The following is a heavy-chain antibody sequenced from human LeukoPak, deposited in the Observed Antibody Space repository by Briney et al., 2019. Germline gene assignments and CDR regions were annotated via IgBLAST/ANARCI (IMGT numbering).Heavy chain of an antibody. J-gene: IGHJ5*02. Sequence: GGSLRLSCAASGFPFSSYEMNWIRQAPGRGLEWVSYISSSGSTIYYADSVKGRFTISRDNAKNSLYLQMNSLRAEDTAVYYCARDYLPYKWNAIYNWFDPWGQGTLVTVSS. CDR3: ARDYLPYKWNAIYNWFDP. D-gene: IGHD1-20*01. V-gene: IGHV3-48*03. CDR1: GFPFSSYE. CDR2: ISSSGSTI.